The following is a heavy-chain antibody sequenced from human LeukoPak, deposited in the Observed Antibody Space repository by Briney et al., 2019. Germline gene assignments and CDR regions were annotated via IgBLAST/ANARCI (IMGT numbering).Heavy chain of an antibody. V-gene: IGHV4-34*01. J-gene: IGHJ6*02. Sequence: PSETLSLTCAVYGGSFSGYYWSWIRQPPGRGLEWIGEINHSGSTNYNPSLKSRVTISVDTSKNQFSLKLSSVTAADTAVYYCARYPPHHYYGMDVWGQGTTVTVSS. CDR2: INHSGST. CDR1: GGSFSGYY. CDR3: ARYPPHHYYGMDV.